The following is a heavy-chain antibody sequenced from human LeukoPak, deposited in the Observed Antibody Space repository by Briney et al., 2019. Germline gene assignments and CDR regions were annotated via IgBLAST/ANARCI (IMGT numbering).Heavy chain of an antibody. CDR1: GDSISSSSYY. CDR3: ARDTYYYDSSGYWADY. D-gene: IGHD3-22*01. CDR2: IYTSGST. J-gene: IGHJ4*02. Sequence: SETLSLTCTVSGDSISSSSYYWGWIRQPAGKGLEWIGRIYTSGSTNYNPSLKSRVTMSVDTSKNQFSPKLSSVTAADTAVYYCARDTYYYDSSGYWADYWGQGTLVTVSS. V-gene: IGHV4-61*02.